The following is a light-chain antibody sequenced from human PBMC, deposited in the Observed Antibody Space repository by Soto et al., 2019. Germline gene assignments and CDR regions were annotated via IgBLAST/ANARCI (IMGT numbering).Light chain of an antibody. CDR1: QSVSSN. J-gene: IGKJ2*01. CDR2: GAS. Sequence: ELVMTQSPATLSVSPGERATLSCRASQSVSSNLAWYQQKPGQAPRLLIYGASTRATGNPARFSGSGSGTEFTLNISSLQSEDFAVYYCQQYDNWPLFTFGQGTKLQIK. V-gene: IGKV3-15*01. CDR3: QQYDNWPLFT.